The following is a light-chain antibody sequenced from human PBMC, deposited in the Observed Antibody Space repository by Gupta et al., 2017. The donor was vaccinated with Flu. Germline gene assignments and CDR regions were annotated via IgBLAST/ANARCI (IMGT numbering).Light chain of an antibody. Sequence: QSALTQPASVSGSPGQSITISCTGSSSDVGDYNYVSWYQQHPGKAPKLMIFEVSNRPSGVSDRFSGSKSVKTASLTISGLQAEDEANYYCSSYTNTNTLVVFGGGTTLTVL. CDR1: SSDVGDYNY. V-gene: IGLV2-14*01. J-gene: IGLJ2*01. CDR3: SSYTNTNTLVV. CDR2: EVS.